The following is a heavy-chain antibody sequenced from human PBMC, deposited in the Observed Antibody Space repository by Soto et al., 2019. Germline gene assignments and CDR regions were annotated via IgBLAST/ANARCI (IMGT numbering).Heavy chain of an antibody. D-gene: IGHD6-13*01. CDR3: ARGAIAAAGTRRKDY. J-gene: IGHJ4*02. CDR1: GGTFSSYT. CDR2: IIPILGIA. Sequence: QVQLVQSGAEVKKPGSSVKVSCKASGGTFSSYTISWVRQAPGQGLEWMGRIIPILGIANYAQKFQGRVTIPADQSTSTAYMELSSLRSEDTAVYYCARGAIAAAGTRRKDYWGQGTLVTVSS. V-gene: IGHV1-69*02.